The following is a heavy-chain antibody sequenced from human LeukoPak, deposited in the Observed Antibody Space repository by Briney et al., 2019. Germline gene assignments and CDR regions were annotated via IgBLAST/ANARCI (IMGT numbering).Heavy chain of an antibody. CDR2: IYYSGST. V-gene: IGHV4-59*01. D-gene: IGHD3-10*01. J-gene: IGHJ5*02. CDR1: GGSISSYY. Sequence: PSETLSLNCTVSGGSISSYYWSWIRQPPGKGLEWIGYIYYSGSTNHNPSLKSRVTISVDTSKNQFSLKLSSVTAADTAVYYCARVTHYYGSGSYLLDPWGQGTLVTVSS. CDR3: ARVTHYYGSGSYLLDP.